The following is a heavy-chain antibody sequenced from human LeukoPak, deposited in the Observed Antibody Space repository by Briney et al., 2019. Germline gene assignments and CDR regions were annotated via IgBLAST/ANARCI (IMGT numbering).Heavy chain of an antibody. CDR3: ACGDLSSTWSYP. J-gene: IGHJ5*02. Sequence: ESLKISCKVVGYSFTNYCIGWVRQMPGKGMEWMGFIYPGDSRVRYNPSFQGQVTISVDKSVSTAYLQWIRQKASDTAMYYCACGDLSSTWSYPWGQGTLVTVSS. CDR2: IYPGDSRV. D-gene: IGHD3-10*01. V-gene: IGHV5-51*01. CDR1: GYSFTNYC.